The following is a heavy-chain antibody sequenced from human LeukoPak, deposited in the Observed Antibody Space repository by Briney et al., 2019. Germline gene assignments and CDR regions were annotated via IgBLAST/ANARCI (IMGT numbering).Heavy chain of an antibody. CDR2: ITGSGGGT. Sequence: GGSLRLSCAASGITFSSYAMIWVRQAPDKGLEWVAAITGSGGGTYYGDSAKGRFTISRDNSKNTLYLQMNSLRAEDTAVYYCAKDGLAKYSSSWYLDKDPYYFDYWGQGTLVTVSS. J-gene: IGHJ4*02. D-gene: IGHD6-13*01. CDR3: AKDGLAKYSSSWYLDKDPYYFDY. V-gene: IGHV3-23*01. CDR1: GITFSSYA.